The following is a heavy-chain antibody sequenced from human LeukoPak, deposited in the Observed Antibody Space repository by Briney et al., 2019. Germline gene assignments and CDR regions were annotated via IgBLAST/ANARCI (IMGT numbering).Heavy chain of an antibody. CDR2: IYTSGST. D-gene: IGHD6-19*01. V-gene: IGHV4-61*02. CDR1: GGSISSGSYY. CDR3: TRGRVAGRY. J-gene: IGHJ4*02. Sequence: SETLSLTCTVSGGSISSGSYYWSWIRQPAGKGLEWIGRIYTSGSTNYNPSLKSRVTISIDTSKNQFSLRLSSVTAADTAVYYCTRGRVAGRYWGQGTLVTVSS.